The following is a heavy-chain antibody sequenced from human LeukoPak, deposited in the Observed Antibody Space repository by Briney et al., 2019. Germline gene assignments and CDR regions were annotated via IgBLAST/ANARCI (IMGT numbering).Heavy chain of an antibody. V-gene: IGHV3-15*01. CDR1: GFTFSNAW. CDR3: TTSRITMIVVAPYYYYYMDV. Sequence: GGSLRLSCAASGFTFSNAWMSWVRQAPGKGLEWVGRIKSKTDGGTTDYAAPVKGRFTISRDDSKNTLYLQMNSPKTEDTAVYYCTTSRITMIVVAPYYYYYMDVWGKGTTVTVSS. D-gene: IGHD3-22*01. CDR2: IKSKTDGGTT. J-gene: IGHJ6*03.